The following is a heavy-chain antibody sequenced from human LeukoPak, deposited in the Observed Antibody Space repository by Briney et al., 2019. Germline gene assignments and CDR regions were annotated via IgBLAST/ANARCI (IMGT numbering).Heavy chain of an antibody. Sequence: SETLSLTCAVYGGSFSSYYWSWLRQPPGKGLEWIGEINHSGSTNYNPSLTSRVTISVDTSKNQFSLKLSSVTAADTAVYYCARALITMVRGVILNWGQGTLVTVSS. V-gene: IGHV4-34*01. CDR1: GGSFSSYY. CDR2: INHSGST. J-gene: IGHJ4*02. CDR3: ARALITMVRGVILN. D-gene: IGHD3-10*01.